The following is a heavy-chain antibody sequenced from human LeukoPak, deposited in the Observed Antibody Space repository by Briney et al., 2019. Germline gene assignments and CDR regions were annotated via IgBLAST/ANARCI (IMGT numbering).Heavy chain of an antibody. D-gene: IGHD3-10*01. J-gene: IGHJ6*02. Sequence: SETLSLTCTVSGGSISSYYWSWIRQPPGKGLEWIGYIYYSGSTNYNPSLKSRVTISVDTSMNQFSLKLSSVTAADTAVYYCARHLRSMVRGVITTYYYYGMDVWGQGTTVTVSS. CDR1: GGSISSYY. CDR3: ARHLRSMVRGVITTYYYYGMDV. V-gene: IGHV4-59*08. CDR2: IYYSGST.